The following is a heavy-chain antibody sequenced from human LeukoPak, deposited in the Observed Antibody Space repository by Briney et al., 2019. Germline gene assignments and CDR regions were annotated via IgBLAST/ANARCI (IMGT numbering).Heavy chain of an antibody. CDR3: ARSDADGWDS. J-gene: IGHJ4*02. V-gene: IGHV4-4*02. CDR2: IYHSGRT. Sequence: KPSGTLSLTCAVSGGSISRSNWWSWVRQPPGKGLEWIGEIYHSGRTNYNSSLKSRVTISVDTSKNQFSLNLNSVSAADSAVYYCARSDADGWDSWGQGALVTVSS. CDR1: GGSISRSNW. D-gene: IGHD4-17*01.